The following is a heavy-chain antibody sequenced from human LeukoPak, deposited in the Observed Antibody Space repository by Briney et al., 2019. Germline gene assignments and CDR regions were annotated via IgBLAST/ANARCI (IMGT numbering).Heavy chain of an antibody. D-gene: IGHD2-15*01. J-gene: IGHJ4*02. V-gene: IGHV4-38-2*01. Sequence: PGGSLRLSCAASGFTFSDYYMSWIRRAPGKGLEWIGSIYYSGSTYYNPSLKSRVTISVDTSKNQFSLKLSSVTAADTAVYYCASSPPYCSGGSCSFDYWGQGTLVTVSS. CDR2: IYYSGST. CDR3: ASSPPYCSGGSCSFDY. CDR1: GFTFSDYY.